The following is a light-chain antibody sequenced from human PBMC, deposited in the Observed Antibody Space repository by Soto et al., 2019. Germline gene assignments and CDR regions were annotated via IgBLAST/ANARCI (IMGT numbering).Light chain of an antibody. J-gene: IGKJ3*01. Sequence: EVVLTQSPGTLSLSVGERATLSCRASQSVASNHLAWYQQKRGQAPRLLIYGASTRAAGIPDRFSGSGSGTDFTLTIIRLEREDFGVLCWHHYCRLPIFTFGPGTTVDMK. CDR2: GAS. V-gene: IGKV3-20*01. CDR1: QSVASNH. CDR3: HHYCRLPIFT.